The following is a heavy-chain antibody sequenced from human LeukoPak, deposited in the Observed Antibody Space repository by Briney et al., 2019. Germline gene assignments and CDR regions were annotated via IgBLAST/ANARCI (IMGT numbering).Heavy chain of an antibody. CDR2: IYYSGST. D-gene: IGHD3-22*01. J-gene: IGHJ4*02. V-gene: IGHV4-39*01. Sequence: PSETLSLTCTVSGGSISSSSYYWGWIRQPPGKGLEWIGSIYYSGSTYYNPSLKSRVTISVDTSKNQFSLKLSSVTAADTAVYYCARSMIVVVIADYWGQGTLVTVSS. CDR3: ARSMIVVVIADY. CDR1: GGSISSSSYY.